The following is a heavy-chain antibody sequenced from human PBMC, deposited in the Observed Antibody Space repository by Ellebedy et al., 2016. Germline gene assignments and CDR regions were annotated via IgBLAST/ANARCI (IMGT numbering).Heavy chain of an antibody. CDR3: ARLRRKSGPFDY. V-gene: IGHV4-39*01. Sequence: SETLSLTCTVSGGSISSSTYYWGWIRQPPGQGLEWIGSIYYSGSTYYKPSLKSRVTISVDTSKNQFSLQLRSVTAADTAVYYCARLRRKSGPFDYWGQGTLVTVSS. CDR2: IYYSGST. D-gene: IGHD3-3*01. CDR1: GGSISSSTYY. J-gene: IGHJ4*02.